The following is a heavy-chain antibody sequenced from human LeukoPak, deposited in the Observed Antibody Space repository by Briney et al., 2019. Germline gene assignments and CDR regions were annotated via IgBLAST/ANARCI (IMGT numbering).Heavy chain of an antibody. J-gene: IGHJ4*02. V-gene: IGHV3-7*04. CDR2: IKDDGSEK. CDR3: ARARIDY. D-gene: IGHD1-14*01. CDR1: GFSVSTNY. Sequence: PGGSLRLSCAASGFSVSTNYMNWVRQAPGKGLEWVANIKDDGSEKYSVDSVKGRFTISRDNAKNLLYLQMSSLRAEDTAVYYCARARIDYWGQGTLVTVSS.